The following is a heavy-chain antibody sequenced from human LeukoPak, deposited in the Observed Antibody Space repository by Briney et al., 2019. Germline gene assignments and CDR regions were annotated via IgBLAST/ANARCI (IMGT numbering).Heavy chain of an antibody. J-gene: IGHJ5*02. CDR2: ISGSGGST. CDR3: AKVPDIVVVPAAIRFDP. V-gene: IGHV3-23*01. Sequence: TGGSLRLSCAASGFTFSSYAMSWVRQAPGKGLEWVSAISGSGGSTYYADSVKGRFTISRDNSKNTLYLQMNSLRAEDTAVYYCAKVPDIVVVPAAIRFDPWGQGTLVTVSS. CDR1: GFTFSSYA. D-gene: IGHD2-2*01.